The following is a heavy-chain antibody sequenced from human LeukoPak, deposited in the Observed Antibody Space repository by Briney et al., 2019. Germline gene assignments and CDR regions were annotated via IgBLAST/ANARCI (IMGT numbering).Heavy chain of an antibody. Sequence: PSETLSLTXTVSGGSVSSYYWSWIRQPPGKGLEWIGYIYYSGSTNYNPSLKSRVTISVDTSKNQFSLKLSSVTAADTAVYYCARDFITMVRGPPARWFDPWGQGTLVTVSS. V-gene: IGHV4-59*02. CDR2: IYYSGST. J-gene: IGHJ5*02. CDR1: GGSVSSYY. D-gene: IGHD3-10*01. CDR3: ARDFITMVRGPPARWFDP.